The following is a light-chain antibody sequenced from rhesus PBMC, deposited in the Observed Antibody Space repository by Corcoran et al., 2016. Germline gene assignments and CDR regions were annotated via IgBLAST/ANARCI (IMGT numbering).Light chain of an antibody. CDR3: QQYSSTPFT. V-gene: IGKV1-22*01. CDR1: QSISNW. CDR2: KAS. Sequence: DIQMTQSPSTLSASVGDTVTIPCRASQSISNWLAWYQQKTGKALKLLIYKASTLQSGGPFRFSGSVSVIDFTFTISSLPSEDFATQYCQQYSSTPFTFGPGTKLDIK. J-gene: IGKJ3*01.